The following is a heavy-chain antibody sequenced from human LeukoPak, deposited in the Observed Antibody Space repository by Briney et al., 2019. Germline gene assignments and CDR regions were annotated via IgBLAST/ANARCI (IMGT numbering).Heavy chain of an antibody. CDR1: GGSISSYY. V-gene: IGHV4-4*07. CDR2: IYTSGST. D-gene: IGHD1/OR15-1a*01. CDR3: AREIGGTPWVDY. Sequence: PSETLSLTCTVSGGSISSYYWSWIRQPAGKGLEWILRIYTSGSTNYNPSLKCRVTMSVDTYKNQFSLKLCAVTAADTAVYYCAREIGGTPWVDYWGQGTLVTVSS. J-gene: IGHJ4*02.